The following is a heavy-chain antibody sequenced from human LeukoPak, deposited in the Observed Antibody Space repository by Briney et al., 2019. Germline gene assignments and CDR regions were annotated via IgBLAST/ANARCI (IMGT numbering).Heavy chain of an antibody. D-gene: IGHD4-17*01. CDR2: ISSSGSTI. Sequence: GGSLRLSCAASGFTFSSYEMNWVRQAPGKWLEWVSYISSSGSTIYYADSVKGRFTISRDNAKNSLYLQMNSLRAEDTAVYYCARDNPTTVTPYYYYGMDVWGQGTTVTVSS. CDR1: GFTFSSYE. J-gene: IGHJ6*02. CDR3: ARDNPTTVTPYYYYGMDV. V-gene: IGHV3-48*03.